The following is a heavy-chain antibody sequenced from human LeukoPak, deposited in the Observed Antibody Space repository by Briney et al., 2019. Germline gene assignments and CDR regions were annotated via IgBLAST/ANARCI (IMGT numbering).Heavy chain of an antibody. Sequence: SVKVSCKASGGTFSSYAISWVRQAPGQGLEWMGRIIPIFGIANYGQKFQGRVTITADKSTSTAYMELSSLRSEDTAVYYCARSRDTAMVLSYWGQGTLVTVSS. CDR2: IIPIFGIA. CDR1: GGTFSSYA. J-gene: IGHJ4*02. D-gene: IGHD5-18*01. V-gene: IGHV1-69*04. CDR3: ARSRDTAMVLSY.